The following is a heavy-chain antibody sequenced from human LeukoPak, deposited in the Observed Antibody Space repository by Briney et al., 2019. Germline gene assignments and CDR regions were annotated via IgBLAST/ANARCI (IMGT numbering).Heavy chain of an antibody. V-gene: IGHV3-30*18. Sequence: GGSLRLSCAASRASRFIFSNYAMHWVRQAPGKALEWVATVSYDGSNNYYVDSVKGRFTISRDNSKNTLYLQMNSLRAEDAAVYYCAKDHVPGTPYYYGMDVWGQGTTVTVSS. CDR1: RASRFIFSNYA. D-gene: IGHD6-19*01. CDR3: AKDHVPGTPYYYGMDV. CDR2: VSYDGSNN. J-gene: IGHJ6*02.